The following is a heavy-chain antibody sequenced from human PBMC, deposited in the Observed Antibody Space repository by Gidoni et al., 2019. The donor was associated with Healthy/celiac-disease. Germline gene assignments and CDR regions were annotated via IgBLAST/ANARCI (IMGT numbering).Heavy chain of an antibody. D-gene: IGHD3-3*01. Sequence: QLQLQESGPGLVKPSETLSLTSTVSGGSISSSSYYWGWIRQPPGKGLEWIGSIYYSGSTYYNPSLKSRVTISVDTSKNQFSLKLSSVTAADTAVYYCARLGYDFWSGYSASIPFDYWGQGTLVTVSS. J-gene: IGHJ4*02. CDR3: ARLGYDFWSGYSASIPFDY. CDR2: IYYSGST. V-gene: IGHV4-39*01. CDR1: GGSISSSSYY.